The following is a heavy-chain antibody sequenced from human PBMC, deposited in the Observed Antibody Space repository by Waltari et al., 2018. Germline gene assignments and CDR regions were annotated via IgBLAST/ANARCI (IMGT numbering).Heavy chain of an antibody. J-gene: IGHJ3*01. CDR3: ATYIGASVGTAAFDV. CDR1: GVSITNNRHS. D-gene: IGHD5-12*01. Sequence: QLQLQESGPRLVRPSETLSLICRVSGVSITNNRHSRAWLRRSPGQGVEWIWTVFYSGTTYISPSLKSRVSVSRDTSKNQVSLILGSVTAADMAVYYCATYIGASVGTAAFDVWGQGTMVTVSS. V-gene: IGHV4-39*01. CDR2: VFYSGTT.